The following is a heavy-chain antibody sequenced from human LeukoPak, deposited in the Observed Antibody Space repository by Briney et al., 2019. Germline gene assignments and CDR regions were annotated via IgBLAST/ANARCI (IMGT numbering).Heavy chain of an antibody. Sequence: PGGSLRLSCAASGFTFSRYEMNWVRQAPGKGLEWVSYISSSGSTIYYADSVKGRFTISRDNAKNSLYLQMNSPRAADTAVYYCARIYDTLTGYYNVNDYWGQGTLVTVSS. D-gene: IGHD3-9*01. V-gene: IGHV3-48*03. CDR2: ISSSGSTI. CDR3: ARIYDTLTGYYNVNDY. J-gene: IGHJ4*02. CDR1: GFTFSRYE.